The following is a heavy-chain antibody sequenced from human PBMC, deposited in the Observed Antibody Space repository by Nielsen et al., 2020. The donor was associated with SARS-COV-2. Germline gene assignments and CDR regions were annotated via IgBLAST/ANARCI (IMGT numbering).Heavy chain of an antibody. Sequence: LRLSCTVSGGSISSGDYYWSWIRQPPGKGLAWIGYIYYSGSTYYNPSLKSRVTISVDTSKNQFSLKLSSVTAADTALYYCARERVGGITIFGVVTRYGMDVWGQGTTVTVSS. CDR1: GGSISSGDYY. J-gene: IGHJ6*02. V-gene: IGHV4-30-4*01. CDR3: ARERVGGITIFGVVTRYGMDV. D-gene: IGHD3-3*01. CDR2: IYYSGST.